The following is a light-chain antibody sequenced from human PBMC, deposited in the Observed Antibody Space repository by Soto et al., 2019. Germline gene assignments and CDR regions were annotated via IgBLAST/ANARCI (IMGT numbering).Light chain of an antibody. Sequence: QSALTQPASVSGSPGQSITISCTGTSSDVGGYNYVSWYQQHPGKAPKLMIYDVSNRPSGVSNRFSGSKSGNTASLTISGPQAEDEADYYCSSYTSSRGVFGTGTKVTVL. CDR2: DVS. CDR1: SSDVGGYNY. J-gene: IGLJ1*01. V-gene: IGLV2-14*01. CDR3: SSYTSSRGV.